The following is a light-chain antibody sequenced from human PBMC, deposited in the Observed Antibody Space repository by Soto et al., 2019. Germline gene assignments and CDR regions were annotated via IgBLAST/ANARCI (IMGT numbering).Light chain of an antibody. J-gene: IGKJ4*01. Sequence: EIVLTQSPGTLSLSPGERADLSCRASQSVSGSYVAWYQQKPGQAPRLLIYGVSTRATGVPARFSGSGSGTEFTLTISRLEPEDFAVYYCQQYGSSPTFGGGTKVDIK. V-gene: IGKV3-20*01. CDR2: GVS. CDR3: QQYGSSPT. CDR1: QSVSGSY.